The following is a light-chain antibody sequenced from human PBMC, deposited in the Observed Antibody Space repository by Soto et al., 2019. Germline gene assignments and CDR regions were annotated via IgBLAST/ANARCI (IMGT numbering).Light chain of an antibody. V-gene: IGLV3-21*02. CDR2: DDS. CDR3: QVWNSFGDHVV. CDR1: TVGSKS. Sequence: SSELTQPPSVSVAPGQTARLTCGGDTVGSKSIHWYQQKAGQAPVLVVYDDSDRPSGIPERFSGSNSENVATLTIGRVEAGDEADYYCQVWNSFGDHVVFGGGTKVTVL. J-gene: IGLJ2*01.